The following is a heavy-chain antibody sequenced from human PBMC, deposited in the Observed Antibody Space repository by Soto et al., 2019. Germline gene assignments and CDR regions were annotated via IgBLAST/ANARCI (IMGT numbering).Heavy chain of an antibody. J-gene: IGHJ5*02. CDR3: ARTATSGALQSLDP. Sequence: VLVQHSRQTSGSGFSKNDTIWVRQSTGQGLEWMGWMNPNSGNGGYAQKFQGRVTMTRDTSTSTAYMELSSLASDDTAIYYCARTATSGALQSLDPWCHGLLVTVS. V-gene: IGHV1-8*01. D-gene: IGHD4-4*01. CDR2: MNPNSGNG. CDR1: GSGFSKND.